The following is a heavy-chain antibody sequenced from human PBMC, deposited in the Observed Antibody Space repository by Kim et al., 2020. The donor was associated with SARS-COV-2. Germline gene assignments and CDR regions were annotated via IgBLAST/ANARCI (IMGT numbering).Heavy chain of an antibody. CDR1: GFTFSSYA. CDR3: AKLYGIVATGGSYRGLSFDY. D-gene: IGHD5-12*01. CDR2: ISGSGGST. V-gene: IGHV3-23*01. Sequence: GGSLRLSCAASGFTFSSYAMSWVRQAPGKGLEWVSAISGSGGSTYYADSVKGRFTISRDNSKNTLYLQMNSLRAEDTAVYYCAKLYGIVATGGSYRGLSFDYWGQGTLVTVSS. J-gene: IGHJ4*02.